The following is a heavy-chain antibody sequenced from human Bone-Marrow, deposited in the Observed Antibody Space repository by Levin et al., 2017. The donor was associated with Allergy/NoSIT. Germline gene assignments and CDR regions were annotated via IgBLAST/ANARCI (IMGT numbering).Heavy chain of an antibody. J-gene: IGHJ4*02. V-gene: IGHV3-30*18. Sequence: GGSLRLSCSDSEFNFSAFAMHWVRQAPGKRLEWVAVISYDGTDKYYADSVQGRFTVSRDNSKNTLYLDMNSLRPADTALYYCAKERALFFGDSMLGFIEYWGRGTLVTVSS. CDR2: ISYDGTDK. CDR3: AKERALFFGDSMLGFIEY. D-gene: IGHD3-10*01. CDR1: EFNFSAFA.